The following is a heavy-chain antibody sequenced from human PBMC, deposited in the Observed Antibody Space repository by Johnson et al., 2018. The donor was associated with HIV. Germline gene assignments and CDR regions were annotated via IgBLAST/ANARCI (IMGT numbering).Heavy chain of an antibody. V-gene: IGHV3-7*01. CDR1: GFTFSSYW. J-gene: IGHJ3*02. D-gene: IGHD6-6*01. Sequence: VQLVESGGGVVQPGRSLRLSCAASGFTFSSYWMSWVRQAPGKGLEWVANIKQDGSEKYYVDSVKGRFTISRDNAKNSLSLQMNSLRAEDTAVYYCAKVLYSSSSDAFDIWGQGTMVTVSS. CDR3: AKVLYSSSSDAFDI. CDR2: IKQDGSEK.